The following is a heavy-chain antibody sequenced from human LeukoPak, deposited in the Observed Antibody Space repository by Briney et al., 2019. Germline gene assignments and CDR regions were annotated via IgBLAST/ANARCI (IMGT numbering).Heavy chain of an antibody. Sequence: PGGSLRLSCAASGFTVSSNYMSWVRQAPGKGLEWVSVIYSGGSTYYADSVKGRFTISRDNSKNTLYLQMNSLRAEDTAVYYCARDGSHYYGSGSYGVYFDYWGQGTLVTVSS. CDR1: GFTVSSNY. J-gene: IGHJ4*02. V-gene: IGHV3-53*01. D-gene: IGHD3-10*01. CDR3: ARDGSHYYGSGSYGVYFDY. CDR2: IYSGGST.